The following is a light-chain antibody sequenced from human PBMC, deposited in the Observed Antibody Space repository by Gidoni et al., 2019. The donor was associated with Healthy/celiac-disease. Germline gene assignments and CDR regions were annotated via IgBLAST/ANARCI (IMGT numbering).Light chain of an antibody. Sequence: IVLTQSPATLSFSPGERAPLSCRASQSVSSYLACYQQKPGQASRLLIYDASNRDTGIPARFSGSGSGTDLTLNISSLESEDFAVYYCQQRSNWPLYTFGEGTKLEIK. V-gene: IGKV3-11*01. CDR2: DAS. J-gene: IGKJ2*01. CDR3: QQRSNWPLYT. CDR1: QSVSSY.